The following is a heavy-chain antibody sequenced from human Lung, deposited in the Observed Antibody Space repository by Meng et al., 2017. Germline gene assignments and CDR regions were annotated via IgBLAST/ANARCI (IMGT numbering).Heavy chain of an antibody. CDR3: ARGPTTMAHDFDY. V-gene: IGHV4-34*01. Sequence: QVQLKNGGAGLLKPSETCSLTCVVSGGSFSDYYWSWIRQPPGKGLEWIGEINHSGSTNYNPSLESRATISVDTSQNNLSLKLSSVTAADSAVYYCARGPTTMAHDFDYWGQGTLVTVSS. D-gene: IGHD4-11*01. CDR2: INHSGST. J-gene: IGHJ4*02. CDR1: GGSFSDYY.